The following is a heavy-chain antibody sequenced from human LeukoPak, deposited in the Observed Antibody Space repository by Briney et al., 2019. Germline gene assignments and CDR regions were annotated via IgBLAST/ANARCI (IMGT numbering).Heavy chain of an antibody. CDR3: ARCSGSCYLNWFDP. V-gene: IGHV1-2*02. J-gene: IGHJ5*02. Sequence: GALVKVSCKASGYTFTGYYMHWVRQAPGQGLEWMGWINPNSGGTNYAQKFQGRVTMTRDTSISTAYMELSRLRSDDTAVYYCARCSGSCYLNWFDPWGQGTLVTVSS. CDR2: INPNSGGT. D-gene: IGHD2-15*01. CDR1: GYTFTGYY.